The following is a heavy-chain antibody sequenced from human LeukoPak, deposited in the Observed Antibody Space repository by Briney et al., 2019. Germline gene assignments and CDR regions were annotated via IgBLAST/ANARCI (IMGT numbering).Heavy chain of an antibody. CDR1: GFTFSSFA. CDR3: AKDSSSGLLAYYYYYMDV. D-gene: IGHD6-13*01. J-gene: IGHJ6*03. Sequence: GGSLRLSCAASGFTFSSFAMHWVRQAPGKGLEWVAVIAYDGSDKYYADSVKGRFAISRDNSKNTLYLQMNSLRAEDTAVYYCAKDSSSGLLAYYYYYMDVWGKGTTVTVSS. V-gene: IGHV3-30*09. CDR2: IAYDGSDK.